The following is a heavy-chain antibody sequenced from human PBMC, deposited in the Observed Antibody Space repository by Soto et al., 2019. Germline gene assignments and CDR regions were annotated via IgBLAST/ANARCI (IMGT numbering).Heavy chain of an antibody. CDR1: GGSISSGGYY. CDR2: IYYSGST. Sequence: QVQLQESGPGLVKPSQTLSLTCTVSGGSISSGGYYWSWIRQHPGKGLEWIGYIYYSGSTYYNPSHKSRVTISVDTSKNQFSLKLSSATAADTAVYYCARVGVEPRLLFDYWGQGTLVTVSS. D-gene: IGHD2-21*01. V-gene: IGHV4-31*03. J-gene: IGHJ4*02. CDR3: ARVGVEPRLLFDY.